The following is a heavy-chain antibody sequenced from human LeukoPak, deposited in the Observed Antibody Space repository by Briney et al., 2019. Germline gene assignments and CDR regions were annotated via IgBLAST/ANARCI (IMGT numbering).Heavy chain of an antibody. Sequence: PSETLSLTCAVSGGSISSNNWWSWVRPPPGKGLEWIGEIYHSGSTNYNPPLKSRVTISEDKSKNQFSLKLSSVTAADTAVYYCARGIAAGGDSSQHLDYWGQGTLVTVSS. CDR1: GGSISSNNW. V-gene: IGHV4-4*02. J-gene: IGHJ4*02. CDR3: ARGIAAGGDSSQHLDY. CDR2: IYHSGST. D-gene: IGHD6-13*01.